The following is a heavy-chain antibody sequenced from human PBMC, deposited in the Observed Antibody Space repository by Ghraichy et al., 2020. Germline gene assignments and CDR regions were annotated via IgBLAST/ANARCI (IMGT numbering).Heavy chain of an antibody. CDR1: GGSLSSFY. J-gene: IGHJ4*02. CDR3: ARGIAASPHSFGY. D-gene: IGHD6-25*01. CDR2: ISYSGYSGRT. Sequence: SETLSLNCAVSGGSLSSFYWSWIRQPPGKGLQWIGYISYSGYSGRTNYNPSLKSRVTISIDTPNNHFSLKLSSVTAADTAVYYCARGIAASPHSFGYWGQGTLVTVSS. V-gene: IGHV4-59*08.